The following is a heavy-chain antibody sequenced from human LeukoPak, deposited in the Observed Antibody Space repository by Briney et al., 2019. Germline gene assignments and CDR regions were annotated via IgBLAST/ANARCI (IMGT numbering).Heavy chain of an antibody. V-gene: IGHV1-18*01. Sequence: ASVKVSCKASGYTFTSYGISWVRQAAGQGLEWMGWISAYNGNTNYAQKLQGRVTMTTDTSTSTAYMELRSLRSDDTAIYYCARQVDTAMALPDYWGQGTLVSLSS. CDR3: ARQVDTAMALPDY. CDR2: ISAYNGNT. CDR1: GYTFTSYG. D-gene: IGHD5-18*01. J-gene: IGHJ4*02.